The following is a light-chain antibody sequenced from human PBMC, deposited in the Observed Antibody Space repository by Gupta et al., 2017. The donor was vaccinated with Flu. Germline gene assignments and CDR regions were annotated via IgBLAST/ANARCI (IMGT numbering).Light chain of an antibody. CDR3: NSRDRSGIHLV. CDR2: GKN. J-gene: IGLJ1*01. V-gene: IGLV3-19*01. Sequence: QAPARLIYGKNNRHSGIPDRFSGSSSGNTASLTITGTQEEDEAVYYCNSRDRSGIHLVFGTGTKVTVL.